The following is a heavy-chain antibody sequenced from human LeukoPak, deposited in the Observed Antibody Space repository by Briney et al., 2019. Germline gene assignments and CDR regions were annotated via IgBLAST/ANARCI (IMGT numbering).Heavy chain of an antibody. Sequence: SETLSLTCTVSGGSISSYYWSWIRQPPGKGLEWIGYIYYTGNTYYNPSLKSRVTMSVDTSKNQFSLKLSSVTAADTAIYYCARHYYGGSGAFDIWGQGTMVTVS. V-gene: IGHV4-59*08. D-gene: IGHD4-23*01. CDR2: IYYTGNT. CDR1: GGSISSYY. J-gene: IGHJ3*02. CDR3: ARHYYGGSGAFDI.